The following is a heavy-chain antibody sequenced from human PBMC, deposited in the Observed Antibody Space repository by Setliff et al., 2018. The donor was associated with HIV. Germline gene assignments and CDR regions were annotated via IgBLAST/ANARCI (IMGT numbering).Heavy chain of an antibody. CDR2: VCYSGGT. J-gene: IGHJ6*03. D-gene: IGHD6-19*01. CDR3: ARDGGPGSGWGDYSYYYSMDV. CDR1: GGSVSPTNYC. Sequence: SETLSLTCIVSGGSVSPTNYCWGWIRQTPGQGLEWIGTVCYSGGTYYNPSLMGRVTISIGTSKNQFSLNLSSVAAADTAVYYCARDGGPGSGWGDYSYYYSMDVWGKGTTVTVS. V-gene: IGHV4-39*02.